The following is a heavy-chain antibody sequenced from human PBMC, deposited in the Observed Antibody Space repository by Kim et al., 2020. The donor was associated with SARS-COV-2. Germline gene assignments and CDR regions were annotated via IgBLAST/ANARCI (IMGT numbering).Heavy chain of an antibody. J-gene: IGHJ4*02. Sequence: GGSLRLSCAASGFTFSSYDMAWVRHAPGKGLEWVSSISKSGTYIHYKDSVKGRFTISRDNAKNSLYLHMNSLRAGDTAVYHCARGIDYWGQGSLVTVSS. CDR2: ISKSGTYI. CDR3: ARGIDY. CDR1: GFTFSSYD. V-gene: IGHV3-21*01.